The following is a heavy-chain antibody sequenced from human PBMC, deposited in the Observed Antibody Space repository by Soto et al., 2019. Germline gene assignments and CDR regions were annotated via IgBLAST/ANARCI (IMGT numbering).Heavy chain of an antibody. J-gene: IGHJ4*02. V-gene: IGHV4-59*01. D-gene: IGHD3-22*01. CDR3: ARSIDSSGYYFSNC. CDR2: IHYSGST. CDR1: GCSISSYY. Sequence: SETLSLTCTVSGCSISSYYWSWIRQSPGKGLEWIGYIHYSGSTNYNPSLKSRVTISVDTSRNQFSLKLSPVTAADTAVYYCARSIDSSGYYFSNCWGQGTLVTVSS.